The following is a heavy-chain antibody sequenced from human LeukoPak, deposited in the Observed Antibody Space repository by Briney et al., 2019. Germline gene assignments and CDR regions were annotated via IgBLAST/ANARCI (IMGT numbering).Heavy chain of an antibody. CDR3: ANEYSKGDV. V-gene: IGHV3-23*01. CDR2: ISGSGTST. D-gene: IGHD4-11*01. Sequence: GGSLRLSCAASGFTFSSYSMNWVRQAPGKGLECVSSISGSGTSTYYADSVKGRFTSSRDNSKNTLYLQMNSLRAEDTAIYYCANEYSKGDVWGQGTTVTVSS. CDR1: GFTFSSYS. J-gene: IGHJ3*01.